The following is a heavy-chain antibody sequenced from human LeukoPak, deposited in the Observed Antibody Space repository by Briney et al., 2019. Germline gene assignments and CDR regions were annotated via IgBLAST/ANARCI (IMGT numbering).Heavy chain of an antibody. V-gene: IGHV4-39*01. CDR2: IYHSGST. CDR1: GGSISSSSYH. Sequence: SETLSLTCTVSGGSISSSSYHWGWIRQPPGKGPEWIGSIYHSGSTYYNPSLKSRVTISADTSTNQFSLKLSSVTASDTAVYYCARQVPGGYNLYYFNYWGQGTLVTVSS. J-gene: IGHJ4*02. D-gene: IGHD5-24*01. CDR3: ARQVPGGYNLYYFNY.